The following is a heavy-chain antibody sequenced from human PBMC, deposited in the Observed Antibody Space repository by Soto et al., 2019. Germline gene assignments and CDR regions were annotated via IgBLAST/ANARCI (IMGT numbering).Heavy chain of an antibody. Sequence: QLQLQESGPGLVKPSETLSLTCTVSGGSISSSSYYWGWIRQPPGKGLEWIGSIYYSGSTYYNPSLKSRVTISVDTSKNQFSLKLSSVTAADTAVYYCARYGVVVVPAASYSDYWGQGTLVTVSS. CDR1: GGSISSSSYY. V-gene: IGHV4-39*01. CDR3: ARYGVVVVPAASYSDY. CDR2: IYYSGST. D-gene: IGHD2-2*01. J-gene: IGHJ4*02.